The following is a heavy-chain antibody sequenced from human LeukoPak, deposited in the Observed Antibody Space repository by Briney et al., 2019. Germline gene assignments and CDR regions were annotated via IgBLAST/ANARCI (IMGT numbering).Heavy chain of an antibody. CDR3: AKSSVYGHFDY. Sequence: GGSLRLSCAASGFTISSYWMSWVRQAPGKGLEWVANIKQDGSEKYYVDSVKGRFTISRDNAKNSLYLQMNSLRAEDTAVYYCAKSSVYGHFDYWGQGTLVTVSS. CDR2: IKQDGSEK. CDR1: GFTISSYW. J-gene: IGHJ4*02. V-gene: IGHV3-7*03. D-gene: IGHD3-16*02.